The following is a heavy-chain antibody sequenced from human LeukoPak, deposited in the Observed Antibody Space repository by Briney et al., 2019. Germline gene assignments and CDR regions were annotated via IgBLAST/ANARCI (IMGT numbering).Heavy chain of an antibody. CDR3: ARDFCSTSCHFTWFDP. V-gene: IGHV1-18*01. D-gene: IGHD2-2*01. J-gene: IGHJ5*02. CDR2: ISAYNGNT. Sequence: GASVKVSCKASGYTFTSYGISWVRQAPGQGLEWMGWISAYNGNTNYAQKLQGRVTMTTDTSTTTAYMELRSLRSDDTAVYYCARDFCSTSCHFTWFDPWGQGTLVTVSS. CDR1: GYTFTSYG.